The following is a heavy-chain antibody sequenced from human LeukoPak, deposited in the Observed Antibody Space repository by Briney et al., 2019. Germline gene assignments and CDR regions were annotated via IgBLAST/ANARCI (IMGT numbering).Heavy chain of an antibody. D-gene: IGHD1-26*01. V-gene: IGHV4-59*11. CDR1: GGSISGHY. Sequence: SETLSLTCTVSGGSISGHYWSWVRQPAGKGLDYIGCIYYSETTNYNPSLKSRVSMSVDTSKNQFHLKLNSVTAADTAVYYCARVVGGVGDAFDIWGQGTMVTVSS. CDR3: ARVVGGVGDAFDI. CDR2: IYYSETT. J-gene: IGHJ3*02.